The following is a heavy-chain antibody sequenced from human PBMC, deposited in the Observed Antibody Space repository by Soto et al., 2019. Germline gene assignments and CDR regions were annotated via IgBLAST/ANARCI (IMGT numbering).Heavy chain of an antibody. CDR1: VITFGSRA. J-gene: IGHJ4*02. D-gene: IGHD3-10*01. Sequence: GGSLRLSCVASVITFGSRAMGCVRHSPGEWLEWVSTITDTGGDAKYADSVRGRFTISRDNSKKTLYPQMSSLRADDSAVYFCARGSTDSYPGSRIFEFWGRGTLVTVSS. V-gene: IGHV3-23*01. CDR2: ITDTGGDA. CDR3: ARGSTDSYPGSRIFEF.